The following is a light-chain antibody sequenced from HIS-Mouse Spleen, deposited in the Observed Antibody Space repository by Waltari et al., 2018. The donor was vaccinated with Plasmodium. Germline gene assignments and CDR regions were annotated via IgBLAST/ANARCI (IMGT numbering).Light chain of an antibody. J-gene: IGKJ1*01. Sequence: IQMTKSPSPLSASVGDRVTITCRASQSISSWLAWYQQKPGKAPKLLIDKASSLESGVPSRFSGSGSGTEFTLTISSLQPDDFATYYCQQYNSYSWTFGQGTKVEIK. CDR2: KAS. CDR1: QSISSW. CDR3: QQYNSYSWT. V-gene: IGKV1-5*03.